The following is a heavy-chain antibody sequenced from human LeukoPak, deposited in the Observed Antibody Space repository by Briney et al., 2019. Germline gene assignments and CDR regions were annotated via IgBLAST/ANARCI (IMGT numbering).Heavy chain of an antibody. D-gene: IGHD5-18*01. CDR1: GGSISSSSYY. CDR2: IYYSGST. V-gene: IGHV4-39*07. J-gene: IGHJ4*02. CDR3: ARDGGELWSSSFFDY. Sequence: SETLSLTRTVSGGSISSSSYYWGWIRQPPGKGLEWIGSIYYSGSTYYNPSLKSRVTISVDTSKNQFSLKLSSVTAADTAVYYCARDGGELWSSSFFDYWGQGTLVTVSS.